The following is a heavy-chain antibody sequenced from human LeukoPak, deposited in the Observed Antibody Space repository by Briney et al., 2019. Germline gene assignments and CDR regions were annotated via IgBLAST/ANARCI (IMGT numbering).Heavy chain of an antibody. Sequence: GASVKVSCKASGYTFTGYYMHWVRQAPGQGLEWMGWINPNSGGTNYAQKFQGRVTMTRDTSISTAYMELSRLRSDDTAVYYCARYCSGGSCSSTRRAFDYWGQGPLVTVSS. D-gene: IGHD2-15*01. V-gene: IGHV1-2*02. CDR3: ARYCSGGSCSSTRRAFDY. CDR2: INPNSGGT. J-gene: IGHJ4*02. CDR1: GYTFTGYY.